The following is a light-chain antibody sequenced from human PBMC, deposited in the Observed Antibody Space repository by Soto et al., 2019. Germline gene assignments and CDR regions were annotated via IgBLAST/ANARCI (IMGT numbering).Light chain of an antibody. CDR2: GAS. V-gene: IGKV3-15*01. J-gene: IGKJ1*01. Sequence: EVVMTQSPATLSVSPGERATLSCRASQSVSINLAWYQQKPGQAPRRPIFGASTRATGIPARFSGSGSGTEFTLTISSLQSEDFAVYYCHQYNNWPPWTFGQGTKVEIK. CDR3: HQYNNWPPWT. CDR1: QSVSIN.